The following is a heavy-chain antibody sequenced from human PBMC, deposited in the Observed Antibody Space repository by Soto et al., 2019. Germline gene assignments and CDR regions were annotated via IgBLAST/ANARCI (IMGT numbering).Heavy chain of an antibody. CDR2: ISAYNGST. CDR3: ARGGPPAAAGRSYYYYGMDV. V-gene: IGHV1-18*01. D-gene: IGHD6-13*01. J-gene: IGHJ6*02. CDR1: GYTFTSHG. Sequence: ASVKVSCKASGYTFTSHGISWGRQAPGQGLEGMGWISAYNGSTNYAQKLQGRVTMTTDTSTSTAYMELRSLRSDDTAVYYCARGGPPAAAGRSYYYYGMDVWGQGTTVTVSS.